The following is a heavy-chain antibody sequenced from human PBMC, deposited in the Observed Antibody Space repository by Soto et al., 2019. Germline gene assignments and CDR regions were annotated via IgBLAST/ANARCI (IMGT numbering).Heavy chain of an antibody. CDR2: INTNTGNP. D-gene: IGHD4-17*01. V-gene: IGHV7-4-1*01. J-gene: IGHJ6*02. CDR1: GYTFTSYA. Sequence: GASVKVSCKASGYTFTSYAMNWVRQAPGQGLEWMGWINTNTGNPTYAQGFTGRFVFSLDTPVSTAYLQICSLKAEDTAVYYCATNTVTTKVWFLGYYYYGMDVWGQGTTVTVSS. CDR3: ATNTVTTKVWFLGYYYYGMDV.